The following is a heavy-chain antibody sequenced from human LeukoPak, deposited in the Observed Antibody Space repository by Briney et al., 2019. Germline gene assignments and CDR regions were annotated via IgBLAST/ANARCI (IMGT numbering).Heavy chain of an antibody. V-gene: IGHV3-30-3*01. Sequence: PGRSLRLSCAASGFTFSSYAMHWVRQAPGKGLERVAVISYDGSNKYYADSVKGRFTISRDNSKNTLYLQMNSLRAEDTAVYYCARDHLFAGSGEDYFDYWGQGTLVTVSS. CDR3: ARDHLFAGSGEDYFDY. CDR2: ISYDGSNK. D-gene: IGHD3-10*01. CDR1: GFTFSSYA. J-gene: IGHJ4*02.